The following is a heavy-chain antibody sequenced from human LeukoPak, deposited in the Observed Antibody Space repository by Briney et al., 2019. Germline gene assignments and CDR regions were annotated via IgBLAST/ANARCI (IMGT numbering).Heavy chain of an antibody. D-gene: IGHD1-14*01. CDR3: AKEFWRGGNTNYFDY. J-gene: IGHJ4*02. CDR1: AFTFSSYG. V-gene: IGHV3-30*02. Sequence: GGSLRLSCEASAFTFSSYGLFWVRQAPGKGLEWVAFIEYDGSNKYYADSVKGRFTISRENSTNTLYLQMNSLRPEDTGVYGCAKEFWRGGNTNYFDYWGQGTLVTVSS. CDR2: IEYDGSNK.